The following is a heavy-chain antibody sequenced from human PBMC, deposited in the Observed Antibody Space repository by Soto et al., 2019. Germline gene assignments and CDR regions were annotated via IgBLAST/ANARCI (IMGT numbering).Heavy chain of an antibody. Sequence: SETLSLTCTVSGGSISSYYWSWIRQPPGKGLEWIGYIYYSGSTNYNPSLKSRVTISVDTSKNQFSLRLSSVTAADTAVYYCGVRSGSYYNLKYFDYWGQGTLVTVSS. J-gene: IGHJ4*02. V-gene: IGHV4-59*01. CDR1: GGSISSYY. CDR2: IYYSGST. CDR3: GVRSGSYYNLKYFDY. D-gene: IGHD3-10*01.